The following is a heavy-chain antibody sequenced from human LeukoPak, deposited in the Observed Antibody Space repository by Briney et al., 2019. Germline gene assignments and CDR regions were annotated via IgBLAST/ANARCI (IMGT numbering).Heavy chain of an antibody. CDR3: ARHGRMVIMSKFSTGIDQ. J-gene: IGHJ4*02. D-gene: IGHD2-8*01. V-gene: IGHV4-59*08. CDR1: DGSISIYF. Sequence: PSETLSLTCTVPDGSISIYFWSWIRQPPGKGLEWIGYIYYTGMSNSKPSLKSRVTISMDTSKNQFSLQLSSVTAADTAIYYCARHGRMVIMSKFSTGIDQWGQGTLVTVSS. CDR2: IYYTGMS.